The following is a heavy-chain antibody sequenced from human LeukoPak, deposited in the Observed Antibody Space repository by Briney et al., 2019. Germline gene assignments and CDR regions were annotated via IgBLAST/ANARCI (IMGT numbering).Heavy chain of an antibody. CDR2: ISGSGGST. D-gene: IGHD3-22*01. CDR1: GFTFNSYG. Sequence: PGGSLRLSCAASGFTFNSYGMNWVRQAPGKGLEWVSTISGSGGSTYYADSVKGRFTISRDNSKNTLFLQMYSLRAEDTAVYYCAKDGDYYDSSVFDYWGQGTLVTVSS. J-gene: IGHJ4*02. CDR3: AKDGDYYDSSVFDY. V-gene: IGHV3-23*01.